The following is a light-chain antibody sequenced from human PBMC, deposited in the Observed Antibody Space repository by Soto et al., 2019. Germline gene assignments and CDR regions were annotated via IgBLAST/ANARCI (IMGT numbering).Light chain of an antibody. J-gene: IGLJ2*01. CDR2: END. CDR1: SSNIGNYY. Sequence: QSVLTQPPSVSAAPGQKVTISCSGSSSNIGNYYVCWYQHLPGTAPKFLIYENDKRPSGIPDRFSGSKSGTSATLDITGHQTGDDADYYCAAWDGNLRAVVFGGGTKLTVL. V-gene: IGLV1-51*02. CDR3: AAWDGNLRAVV.